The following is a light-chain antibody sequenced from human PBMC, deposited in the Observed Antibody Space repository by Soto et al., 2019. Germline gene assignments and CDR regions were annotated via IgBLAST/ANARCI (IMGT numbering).Light chain of an antibody. CDR3: QQYGHSPWT. CDR1: QSVSSSY. CDR2: GTS. J-gene: IGKJ1*01. Sequence: EIVLTQSPGTLSLSPGERATLSCRASQSVSSSYLAWYQQRPGQAPRLLIYGTSSRATGIPDRFSGSGSGTDFTLTISRLEPEDFAVYYCQQYGHSPWTFGQGTKVGIK. V-gene: IGKV3-20*01.